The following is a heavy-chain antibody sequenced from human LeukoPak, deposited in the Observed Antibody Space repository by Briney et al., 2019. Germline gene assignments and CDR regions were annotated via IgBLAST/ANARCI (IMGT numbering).Heavy chain of an antibody. CDR2: IYYSGST. V-gene: IGHV4-59*01. J-gene: IGHJ2*01. Sequence: PSETLSLTCTVSGGSISSYYWTWIRQPPGKGLEWLGYIYYSGSTNYNPSLKSRVTISVDTSKNQFSLKLSSMTAADTAVYYCARSPFFCSSTSCYKHWYFDLWGRGTLVTVSS. CDR1: GGSISSYY. D-gene: IGHD2-2*02. CDR3: ARSPFFCSSTSCYKHWYFDL.